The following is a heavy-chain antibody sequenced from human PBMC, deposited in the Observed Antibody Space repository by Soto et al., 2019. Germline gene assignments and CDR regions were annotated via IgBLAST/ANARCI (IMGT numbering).Heavy chain of an antibody. V-gene: IGHV3-23*03. J-gene: IGHJ4*02. CDR2: VYSGGRAT. CDR3: ATTIIHYYFDS. CDR1: GFNMVNYA. Sequence: EVQLLESGGGLVQPGGSLRLSCVGSGFNMVNYAMTWVRQAPGKGLEWVSLVYSGGRATESADSVEGRVTISRDNSKNTMYLQISSLRDEDTAIYYCATTIIHYYFDSWGQGTLVTVSS.